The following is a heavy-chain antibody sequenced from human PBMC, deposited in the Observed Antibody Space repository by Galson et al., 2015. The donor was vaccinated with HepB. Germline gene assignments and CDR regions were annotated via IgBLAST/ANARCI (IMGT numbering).Heavy chain of an antibody. CDR1: GYTFTGYY. CDR3: ARSGYCSGGTCSPYQYYYGMDL. CDR2: INPNSGGT. V-gene: IGHV1-2*04. J-gene: IGHJ6*02. D-gene: IGHD2-15*01. Sequence: SVKVSCKASGYTFTGYYMHWVRQAPGQGLEWMGWINPNSGGTNYAQKFQGWVTLTRDTSTSTAYMELRRLRSDDTAVYYCARSGYCSGGTCSPYQYYYGMDLWGQGTTVTVS.